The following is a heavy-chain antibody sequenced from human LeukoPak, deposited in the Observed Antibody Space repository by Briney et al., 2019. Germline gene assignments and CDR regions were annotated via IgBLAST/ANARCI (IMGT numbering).Heavy chain of an antibody. V-gene: IGHV4-34*01. CDR1: VDSFSGNY. J-gene: IGHJ4*02. CDR3: ARGQRYDSSGYHPKGLIDY. Sequence: PLEAPSLTSVLPVDSFSGNYWSWIREPPGKRLESIWALNLSGSTNYNPFPKSRVTISVGTSKTQFSLKLSSVTAADTAVYYCARGQRYDSSGYHPKGLIDYWGQGTLVTVSS. CDR2: LNLSGST. D-gene: IGHD3-22*01.